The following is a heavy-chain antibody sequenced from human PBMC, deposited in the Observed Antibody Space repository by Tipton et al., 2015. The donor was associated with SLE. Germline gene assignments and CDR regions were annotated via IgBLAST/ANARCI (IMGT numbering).Heavy chain of an antibody. D-gene: IGHD2-2*02. CDR3: ARGFLYDGFQV. V-gene: IGHV4-39*07. J-gene: IGHJ1*01. Sequence: TLSLTCTVSGGSISSSPYYWAWIRQPPGKGLEWIGTVYSGGNTYHIPSLKTRVTISVDTSRNQFSLQLTSVTPEDTAVYYCARGFLYDGFQVWGQGTLVTVSS. CDR2: VYSGGNT. CDR1: GGSISSSPYY.